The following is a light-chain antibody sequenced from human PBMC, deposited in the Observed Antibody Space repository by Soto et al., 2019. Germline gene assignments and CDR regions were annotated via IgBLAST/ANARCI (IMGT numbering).Light chain of an antibody. CDR3: CSYAGGNSWV. CDR1: SSDVGTYNL. J-gene: IGLJ3*02. V-gene: IGLV2-23*02. CDR2: EVS. Sequence: QSVLTQPASVSGSPGQSITISCTGSSSDVGTYNLVSWYQQHPGNAPKLMISEVSERPSGVSNRFSGSKSGNTASLTISGLQAEDEAEYYCCSYAGGNSWVFGGGTKLTVL.